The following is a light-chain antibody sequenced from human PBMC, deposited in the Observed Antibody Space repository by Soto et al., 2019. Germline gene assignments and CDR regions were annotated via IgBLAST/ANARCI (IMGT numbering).Light chain of an antibody. J-gene: IGKJ1*01. CDR3: QQYGGPRWT. V-gene: IGKV3-15*01. CDR2: GAS. Sequence: EIVMTQSPATLSVSPGERATLSCRASQSVSSNLAWYQQKPGQAPRLLIYGASTRATGIPARFSGSGSGTEFTLTISRLEPEDFAVYYCQQYGGPRWTFGQGTKVDI. CDR1: QSVSSN.